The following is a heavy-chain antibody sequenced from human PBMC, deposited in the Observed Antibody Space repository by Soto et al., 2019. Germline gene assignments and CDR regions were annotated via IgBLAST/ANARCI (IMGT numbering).Heavy chain of an antibody. J-gene: IGHJ5*02. CDR1: GFTFSNAW. V-gene: IGHV3-15*01. CDR3: TTEGVWFGELFTDQTRA. Sequence: GGSLRLSCAASGFTFSNAWMSWVRQAPGKGLEWVGRIKSKTDGGTTDYAAPVKGRFTISRDDSKNTLYLQMNSLKTEDTAVYYCTTEGVWFGELFTDQTRAWGQGTLVTVSS. D-gene: IGHD3-10*01. CDR2: IKSKTDGGTT.